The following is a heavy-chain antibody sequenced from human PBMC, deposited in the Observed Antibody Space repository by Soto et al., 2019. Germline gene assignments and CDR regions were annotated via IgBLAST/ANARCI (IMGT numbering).Heavy chain of an antibody. CDR1: GGSISSYY. D-gene: IGHD3-10*01. Sequence: SETLSLTCTVSGGSISSYYWSWIRQPPGKGLEWIGYIYYSGSTNYNPSLKSRVTISVDTSKNQFSLKLSSVTAADTAVYYCARGAGRVLWFGEPSYYYGMDVWGQGTTVTVSS. J-gene: IGHJ6*02. V-gene: IGHV4-59*01. CDR3: ARGAGRVLWFGEPSYYYGMDV. CDR2: IYYSGST.